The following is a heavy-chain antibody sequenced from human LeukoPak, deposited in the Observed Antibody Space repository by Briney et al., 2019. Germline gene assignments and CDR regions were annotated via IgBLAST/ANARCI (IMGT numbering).Heavy chain of an antibody. V-gene: IGHV4-59*08. CDR2: IYYSGST. Sequence: PSETLSLTCTVSGGSISSYYWSWIRQPPGKGLEWIGYIYYSGSTNYNPSLKSRVTISVDTSRNQFSLKLSSVTAADTAVYYCATLKQQLGAFDIWGQGTMVTVSS. J-gene: IGHJ3*02. CDR1: GGSISSYY. CDR3: ATLKQQLGAFDI. D-gene: IGHD6-13*01.